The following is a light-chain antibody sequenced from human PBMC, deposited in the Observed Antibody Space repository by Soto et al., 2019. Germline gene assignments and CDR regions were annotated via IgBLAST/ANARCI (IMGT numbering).Light chain of an antibody. CDR3: QQYGSSPPIT. Sequence: IVLTQSPGTLSLSPGETATLSCRASQSVSRSYLAWSQQKPGQAPRLLIYGACSRATGIPDRFSGSGSGTDFTLTISRLEPEDFAVYYCQQYGSSPPITFGQGTRLEIK. J-gene: IGKJ5*01. V-gene: IGKV3-20*01. CDR2: GAC. CDR1: QSVSRSY.